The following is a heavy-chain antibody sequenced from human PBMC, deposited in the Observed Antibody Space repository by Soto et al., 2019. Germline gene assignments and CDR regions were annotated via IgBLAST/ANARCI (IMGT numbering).Heavy chain of an antibody. D-gene: IGHD6-13*01. CDR3: AKATGLYSSSWYLLNWFDP. V-gene: IGHV3-9*01. J-gene: IGHJ5*02. Sequence: DVQLVESGGGLVQPGRSLRLSCAASGFTFDDYAMHWVRQAPGKGLEWVSGISWNSGSIGYADSVKGRFTISRDNAKNSMNQQMNSLRAEDTALYYCAKATGLYSSSWYLLNWFDPWGQGTLVTVSS. CDR2: ISWNSGSI. CDR1: GFTFDDYA.